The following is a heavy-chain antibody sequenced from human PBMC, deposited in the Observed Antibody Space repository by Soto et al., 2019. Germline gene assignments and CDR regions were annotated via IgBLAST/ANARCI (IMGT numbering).Heavy chain of an antibody. CDR2: IIPIFGTA. Sequence: SVKVSCKASGGTFSSYAISWVRQAPGQGLEWMGGIIPIFGTANYAQKFQGRVTITADESTSTAYMELSSLRSEDTAVYYCARGRGDYPTFNWFDPWGQGTLVTVSS. D-gene: IGHD4-17*01. J-gene: IGHJ5*02. V-gene: IGHV1-69*13. CDR1: GGTFSSYA. CDR3: ARGRGDYPTFNWFDP.